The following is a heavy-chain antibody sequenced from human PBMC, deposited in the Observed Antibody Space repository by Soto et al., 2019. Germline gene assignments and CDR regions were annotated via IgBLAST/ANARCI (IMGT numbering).Heavy chain of an antibody. V-gene: IGHV1-8*02. J-gene: IGHJ6*03. D-gene: IGHD4-17*01. CDR2: MNPNSGNT. Sequence: ASVKVSCKASGYTFTSYDINWVRQATGQGLEWMGWMNPNSGNTGYAQKFQGRVTMTRNISISTAYMELSSLRSEDTAVYYCARGVEPDYGDIRRGEPYYYYYMDVWGKGTTVTVSS. CDR1: GYTFTSYD. CDR3: ARGVEPDYGDIRRGEPYYYYYMDV.